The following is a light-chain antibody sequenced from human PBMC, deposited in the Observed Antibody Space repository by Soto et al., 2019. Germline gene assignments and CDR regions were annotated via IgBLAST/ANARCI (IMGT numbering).Light chain of an antibody. CDR1: SSNIGAGYD. J-gene: IGLJ1*01. V-gene: IGLV1-40*01. CDR2: SNN. Sequence: QSALTQPPSVSGAPGQRVTISCTGGSSNIGAGYDVHWYQQLPGTAPKLLIDSNNNRPSGVPDRFSGSKSGTSASLAITGLQAEDEADYYCQSYDSSLRAFYVFGTGTKVTVL. CDR3: QSYDSSLRAFYV.